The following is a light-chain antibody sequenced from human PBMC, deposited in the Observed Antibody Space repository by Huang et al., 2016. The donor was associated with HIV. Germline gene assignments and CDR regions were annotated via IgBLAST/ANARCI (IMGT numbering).Light chain of an antibody. V-gene: IGKV3-15*01. CDR3: QQYNNWPPYT. Sequence: EIVMTQSPATLSVSPGERDTLSCRASQSVSSNLAWYQQKPGQAPRLLIYDASTRATGIPARFSGSGSGTEFTLTISSLQSEDFAIYCCQQYNNWPPYTFGQGTKLEIK. J-gene: IGKJ2*01. CDR1: QSVSSN. CDR2: DAS.